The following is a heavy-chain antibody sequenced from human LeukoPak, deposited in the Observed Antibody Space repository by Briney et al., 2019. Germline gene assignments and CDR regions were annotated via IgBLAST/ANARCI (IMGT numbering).Heavy chain of an antibody. J-gene: IGHJ4*02. CDR3: ARPKAQHPPHFYY. Sequence: GESLKISCKGFGYSFTSYGIGWVRQMPGKGLEWMGIIYPGDSDTRYSPSFQGQVTISADKSISTAYLQWSSLKASDTAMYYCARPKAQHPPHFYYWAQGTLVTVSS. CDR1: GYSFTSYG. V-gene: IGHV5-51*01. D-gene: IGHD6-13*01. CDR2: IYPGDSDT.